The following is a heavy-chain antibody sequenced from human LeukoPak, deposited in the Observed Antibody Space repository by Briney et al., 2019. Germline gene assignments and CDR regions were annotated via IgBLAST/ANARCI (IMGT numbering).Heavy chain of an antibody. CDR1: GFTFSNYA. D-gene: IGHD6-13*01. J-gene: IGHJ5*02. V-gene: IGHV3-23*01. Sequence: GGCLRLSCVASGFTFSNYAMGWVRQDPGKGLEWVSGISGSTGSTYYADSVKGRFTISRDKSKNTLCLQMNSLRAEDTAVYYCAKEGSSSWAVKWFDPWGQGTLVTVSS. CDR2: ISGSTGST. CDR3: AKEGSSSWAVKWFDP.